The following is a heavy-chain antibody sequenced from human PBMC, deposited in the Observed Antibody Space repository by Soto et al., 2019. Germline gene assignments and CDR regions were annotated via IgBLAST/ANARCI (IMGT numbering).Heavy chain of an antibody. CDR2: INHSGST. Sequence: QVQLQQWGAGLLKPSETLSLTCAVYGGSFGGYYWSWIRQPPGKGLEWIGEINHSGSTNYNPSLKNRVTTSVDTSKNQFSLKLSSVTAADTAVYYCARGRGYSSSLVDYYSYYYMDVWGKGTTVTVSS. V-gene: IGHV4-34*01. J-gene: IGHJ6*03. D-gene: IGHD6-6*01. CDR3: ARGRGYSSSLVDYYSYYYMDV. CDR1: GGSFGGYY.